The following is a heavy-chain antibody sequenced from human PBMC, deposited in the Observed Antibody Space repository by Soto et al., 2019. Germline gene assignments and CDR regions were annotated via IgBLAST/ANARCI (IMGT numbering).Heavy chain of an antibody. J-gene: IGHJ6*02. CDR2: IYYSGST. D-gene: IGHD4-4*01. Sequence: NPSETLSLTCTVSGGSISSGDYYWSWIRQPPGKGLEWIGYIYYSGSTYYNPSLKSRVTISVDTSKNQFSLKLSSVTAADTAVYYCARRTNRLQPRYYYYGMDVWGQGTTVTVSS. V-gene: IGHV4-30-4*01. CDR1: GGSISSGDYY. CDR3: ARRTNRLQPRYYYYGMDV.